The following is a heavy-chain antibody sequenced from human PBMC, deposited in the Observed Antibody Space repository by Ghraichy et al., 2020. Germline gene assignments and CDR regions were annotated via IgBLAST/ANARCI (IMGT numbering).Heavy chain of an antibody. J-gene: IGHJ4*02. Sequence: SETLSLTCTVSRGSVSISTNYWGWIRQPPGKGLEWIGSIYFSGNTYYNPSLTSRVTISIDTSKNQFSLKVKSVTAADTAVYYCARESARSDFDYWGPGPLVTVSS. CDR2: IYFSGNT. V-gene: IGHV4-39*07. CDR3: ARESARSDFDY. CDR1: RGSVSISTNY.